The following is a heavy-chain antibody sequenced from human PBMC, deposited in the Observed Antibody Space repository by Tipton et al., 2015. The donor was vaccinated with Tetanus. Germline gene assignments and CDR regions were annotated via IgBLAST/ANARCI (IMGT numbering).Heavy chain of an antibody. D-gene: IGHD4-11*01. J-gene: IGHJ4*02. CDR2: IYYSGST. CDR3: AREYSTYGEYYFDS. CDR1: GGSISSYY. Sequence: TLSLTCTVSGGSISSYYWSWIRQPPGKGLEWIGYIYYSGSTNYNPSLKSRVTISVDTSKNQFSLKLSSVTAADTALYYCAREYSTYGEYYFDSWGQGTLVPVSS. V-gene: IGHV4-59*01.